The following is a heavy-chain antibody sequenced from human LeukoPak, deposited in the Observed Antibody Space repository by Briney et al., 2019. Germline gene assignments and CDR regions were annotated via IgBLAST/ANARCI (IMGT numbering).Heavy chain of an antibody. Sequence: ASVKVSCKASGYTFTGYYMHWVRQAPGQGLEWMGWITPNSGGTNYAQKFQGRVTMTRDTSTSTVYMELSSLRSEDTAVYYCARALKAAGTGYFQHWGQGTLVTVSS. CDR2: ITPNSGGT. D-gene: IGHD6-13*01. CDR1: GYTFTGYY. V-gene: IGHV1-2*02. CDR3: ARALKAAGTGYFQH. J-gene: IGHJ1*01.